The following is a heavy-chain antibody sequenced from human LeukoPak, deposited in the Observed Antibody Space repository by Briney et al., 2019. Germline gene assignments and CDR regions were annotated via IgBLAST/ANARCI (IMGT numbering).Heavy chain of an antibody. CDR3: ARDRRRIVVVPANRGAAFDI. CDR1: GFTFSSYS. J-gene: IGHJ3*02. CDR2: ISSSSSNI. Sequence: PGGSLRLSCAASGFTFSSYSMNWVGQAPGKGLEWVSSISSSSSNIYYADSVKGGFTISRDNAKNSLYLQMNSLTAEDTAVYYCARDRRRIVVVPANRGAAFDIWGQGTMVTVSS. V-gene: IGHV3-21*01. D-gene: IGHD2-2*01.